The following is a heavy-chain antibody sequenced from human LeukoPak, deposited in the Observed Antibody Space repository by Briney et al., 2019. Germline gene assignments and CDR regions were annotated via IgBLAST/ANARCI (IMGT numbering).Heavy chain of an antibody. D-gene: IGHD3-22*01. J-gene: IGHJ3*02. CDR3: ARGDYYDSSGNDAFDI. CDR1: GGTFSSYT. CDR2: IIPILGIA. V-gene: IGHV1-69*02. Sequence: SVKVSCXASGGTFSSYTISWVRQAPGQGLEWMGRIIPILGIANYAQKFQGRVTITADKSTSTAYMELSSLRSEDTAVYYCARGDYYDSSGNDAFDIWGQGTMVTVPS.